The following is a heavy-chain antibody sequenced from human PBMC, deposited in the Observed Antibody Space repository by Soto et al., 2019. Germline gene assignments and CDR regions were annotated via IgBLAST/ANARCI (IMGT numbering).Heavy chain of an antibody. J-gene: IGHJ6*02. CDR3: ATDLFYYYGMDL. V-gene: IGHV1-24*01. CDR2: FDPEDGET. Sequence: ASVKVSCKVSGYTLTELSMHWVRQAPGKGLEWMGGFDPEDGETIYAQKFQGRVTMTEDTSTDTAYMELSSLRSEDTAVYYCATDLFYYYGMDLRGQGTTVTGSS. CDR1: GYTLTELS.